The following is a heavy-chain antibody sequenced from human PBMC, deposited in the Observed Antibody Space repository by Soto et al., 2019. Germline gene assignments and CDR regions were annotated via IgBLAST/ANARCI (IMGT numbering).Heavy chain of an antibody. CDR1: GGSISSGDYY. Sequence: QVQLQESGPGLVKPSQTLSLTCTVSGGSISSGDYYWSWIRQPPGKGLEWIGYIYYSGSTYYNPSLSSRVARTXDTSKTQFSLKLSSVTAADTAVYYCARVAVVYGDSWGQGTLVTVSS. D-gene: IGHD6-19*01. J-gene: IGHJ4*02. CDR2: IYYSGST. V-gene: IGHV4-30-4*01. CDR3: ARVAVVYGDS.